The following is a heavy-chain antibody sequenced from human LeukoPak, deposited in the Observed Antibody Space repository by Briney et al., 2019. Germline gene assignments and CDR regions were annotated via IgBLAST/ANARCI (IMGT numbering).Heavy chain of an antibody. CDR1: GFTFSGYW. V-gene: IGHV3-74*01. Sequence: GGPLRISCAASGFTFSGYWMHWVRQAQGKGLVWVSRIKSDGSYTTYADSVKGRFTISRDNAKNTLYLQMNSLRAEDTAVYYCAGDVRGGYHDYWGQGTLVTVSS. D-gene: IGHD5-18*01. CDR3: AGDVRGGYHDY. CDR2: IKSDGSYT. J-gene: IGHJ4*02.